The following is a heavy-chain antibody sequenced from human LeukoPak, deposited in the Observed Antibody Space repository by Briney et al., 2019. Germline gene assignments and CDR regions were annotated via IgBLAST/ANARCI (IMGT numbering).Heavy chain of an antibody. CDR2: INSGSGDT. Sequence: ASVKVSCNASGFTFTDYHMHWVRQAPGQGLEWMGWINSGSGDTNYAQKFQGRITVTRDTSIRTTYMELSNLRSDGTAVYYCVREARATADFWGQGTLVTASS. V-gene: IGHV1-2*02. CDR3: VREARATADF. J-gene: IGHJ4*02. D-gene: IGHD1-26*01. CDR1: GFTFTDYH.